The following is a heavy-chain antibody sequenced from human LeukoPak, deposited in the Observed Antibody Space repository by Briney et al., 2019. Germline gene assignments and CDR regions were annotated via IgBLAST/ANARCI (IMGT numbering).Heavy chain of an antibody. J-gene: IGHJ5*02. CDR3: AKVPSSGWTGWFDL. Sequence: GRSLRLSCAASGFTFDDYAMHWVRQAPGKGLEWVSGISWNSGSIGYADSVKGRFTISRDNAKNSLYLQMNSLRAEDTALYYCAKVPSSGWTGWFDLWGQGTLVTVSS. CDR2: ISWNSGSI. CDR1: GFTFDDYA. D-gene: IGHD6-19*01. V-gene: IGHV3-9*01.